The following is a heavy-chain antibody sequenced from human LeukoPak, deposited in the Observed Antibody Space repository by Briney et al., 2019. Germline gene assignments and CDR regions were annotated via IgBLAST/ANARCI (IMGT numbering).Heavy chain of an antibody. CDR2: FDPEDGET. J-gene: IGHJ3*01. CDR3: ATHPISGYNFYLHAFDL. V-gene: IGHV1-24*01. CDR1: GYTLTELS. Sequence: GASVKGSCKVSGYTLTELSMHWVRQAPGKGLEWMGGFDPEDGETIYAQKFQGRVTMTEDTSTDTAYMELSSLRSEDTAVYYCATHPISGYNFYLHAFDLWGQGTMVTVSS. D-gene: IGHD5-24*01.